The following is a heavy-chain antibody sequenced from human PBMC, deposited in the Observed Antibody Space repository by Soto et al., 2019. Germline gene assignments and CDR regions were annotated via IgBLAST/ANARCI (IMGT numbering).Heavy chain of an antibody. V-gene: IGHV4-39*01. D-gene: IGHD3-9*01. CDR2: IYYSGST. Sequence: SETLSLTCTVSGGSISSSSYYWGWIRKQPGKGLEWIGSIYYSGSTYYNPSLKSRVTISVDTSKNQFSLKLSSVTAADTAVFYCARHFDWLLYPRRWFDPWGQGTLVTVSS. J-gene: IGHJ5*02. CDR1: GGSISSSSYY. CDR3: ARHFDWLLYPRRWFDP.